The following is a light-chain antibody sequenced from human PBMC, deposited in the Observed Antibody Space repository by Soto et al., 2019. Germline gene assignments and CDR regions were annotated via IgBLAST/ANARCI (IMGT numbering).Light chain of an antibody. J-gene: IGKJ3*01. CDR2: AAS. V-gene: IGKV1-39*01. CDR3: QQSYSEAT. Sequence: DIQMTQSPSSLSASVGDRVTITCRASQSISSYLNWYQQKPGKAPKLLIYAASSLQSGVPSRFSGSGSGTDFTLTISSLQPEDFATYYCQQSYSEATFGPGIKVDIK. CDR1: QSISSY.